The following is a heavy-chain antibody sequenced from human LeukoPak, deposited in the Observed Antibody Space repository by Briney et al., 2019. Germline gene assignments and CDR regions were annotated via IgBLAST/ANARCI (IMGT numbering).Heavy chain of an antibody. CDR3: AGERDIVVVVAADYDAFDI. CDR1: GGSFSGYY. CDR2: INHSGST. J-gene: IGHJ3*02. D-gene: IGHD2-15*01. Sequence: SETLSLTCAVYGGSFSGYYWSWIRQPPGKGLEWIGEINHSGSTNYNPSLKSRVTISVDTSKNQFSLKLSSVTAADTAVYYCAGERDIVVVVAADYDAFDIWGQGTMVTVSS. V-gene: IGHV4-34*01.